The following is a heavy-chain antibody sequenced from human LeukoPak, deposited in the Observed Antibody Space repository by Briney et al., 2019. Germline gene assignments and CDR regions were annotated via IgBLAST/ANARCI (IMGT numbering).Heavy chain of an antibody. CDR3: ARDQQLSYYYYMDV. CDR1: GFTFSSYS. Sequence: GGSLRLSCAASGFTFSSYSMNWVRQAPGKGLEWVSYISSSSSTIYYADSVKGRFTISRDNAKNPLYLQMNSLRAEDTAVYYCARDQQLSYYYYMDVWGKGTTVTVSS. D-gene: IGHD6-13*01. J-gene: IGHJ6*03. CDR2: ISSSSSTI. V-gene: IGHV3-48*01.